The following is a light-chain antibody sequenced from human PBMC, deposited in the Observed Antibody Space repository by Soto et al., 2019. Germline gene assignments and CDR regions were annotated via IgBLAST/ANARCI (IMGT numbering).Light chain of an antibody. CDR3: SSYTSSSTPHVV. CDR2: EVS. J-gene: IGLJ2*01. Sequence: QSVLTQPASVSGSPGQSITISCTGTSSDVGCYNYVSWYQQHPGKAPKLMIYEVSNRPSGVSNRFSGSKSGNTASLTISGLQAEDEADYYCSSYTSSSTPHVVFGGGTKLTVL. V-gene: IGLV2-14*01. CDR1: SSDVGCYNY.